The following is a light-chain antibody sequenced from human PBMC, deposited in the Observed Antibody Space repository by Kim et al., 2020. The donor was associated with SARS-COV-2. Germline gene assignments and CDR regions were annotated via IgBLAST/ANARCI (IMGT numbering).Light chain of an antibody. Sequence: SYELTQPPSVSVAPGKTARITCGGNNIGSKSVHWYQQKPGQAPVLVIYYDSDRPSGIPERFSGSNSGNTATLTISRVEAGDEADYYCQAWDSSSDHPVVF. CDR1: NIGSKS. J-gene: IGLJ2*01. V-gene: IGLV3-21*04. CDR3: QAWDSSSDHPVV. CDR2: YDS.